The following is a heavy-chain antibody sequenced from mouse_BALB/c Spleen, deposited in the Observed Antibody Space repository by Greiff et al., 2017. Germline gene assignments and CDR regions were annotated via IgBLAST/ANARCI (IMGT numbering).Heavy chain of an antibody. Sequence: LKQPGSELVRPGASVKLSCKASGYTFTSYWMHWVKQRHGQGLEWIGNIYPGSGSTNYDEKFKSKGTLTVDTSSSTAYMHLSSLTSEDSAVYYCTSFFNWGQGTLVTVSA. CDR1: GYTFTSYW. CDR3: TSFFN. V-gene: IGHV1S22*01. CDR2: IYPGSGST. J-gene: IGHJ3*01.